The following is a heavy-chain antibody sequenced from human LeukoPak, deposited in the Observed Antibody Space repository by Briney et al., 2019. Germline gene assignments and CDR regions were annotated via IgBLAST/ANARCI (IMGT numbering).Heavy chain of an antibody. D-gene: IGHD6-6*01. CDR1: GGTFSSYA. CDR2: IIPIFGTA. CDR3: AREGWDYSSSEDY. V-gene: IGHV1-69*05. Sequence: ASVKVSCKASGGTFSSYAISWVRQAPGQGLEWMGGIIPIFGTANYAQKFQGRVTITTDESTSTAYMELSSLRSEDTAVYYCAREGWDYSSSEDYWGQGTLVTVSS. J-gene: IGHJ4*02.